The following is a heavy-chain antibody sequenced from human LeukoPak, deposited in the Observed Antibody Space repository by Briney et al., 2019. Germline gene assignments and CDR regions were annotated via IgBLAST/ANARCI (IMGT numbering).Heavy chain of an antibody. CDR1: GYTFTNYY. D-gene: IGHD3-22*01. J-gene: IGHJ4*02. V-gene: IGHV1-46*01. Sequence: ASVKVSCKASGYTFTNYYIHWVRQAPGQGLEWMGIINPSGGRASYAQKFQGRVTMTRDTSTSTVYMDLSSLRSEDTAVYYCARQGRYYDSSGYDFDHWGQGTLVTVSS. CDR2: INPSGGRA. CDR3: ARQGRYYDSSGYDFDH.